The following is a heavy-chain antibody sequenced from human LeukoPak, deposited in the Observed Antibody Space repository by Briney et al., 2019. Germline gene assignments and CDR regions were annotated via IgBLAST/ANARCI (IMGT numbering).Heavy chain of an antibody. CDR2: IYYSGST. J-gene: IGHJ4*02. D-gene: IGHD6-19*01. CDR1: GGSISSGDYY. CDR3: ARVIRMAVAGHFFDY. Sequence: PSETLSLTCTVSGGSISSGDYYWSWLRQPPGKGLEWIGYIYYSGSTYYNPSLKSRVTISVDTSKNQFSLKLSSVTAADTAVYYCARVIRMAVAGHFFDYWGQGTLVTVSS. V-gene: IGHV4-30-4*01.